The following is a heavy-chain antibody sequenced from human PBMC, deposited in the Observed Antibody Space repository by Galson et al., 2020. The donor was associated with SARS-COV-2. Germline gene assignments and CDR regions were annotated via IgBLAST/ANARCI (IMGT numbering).Heavy chain of an antibody. V-gene: IGHV3-30*12. Sequence: GESLKISCAASGFTLSSHAMHWVRQAPGKGLEWVAQIFYDGSDKYYGDSVKGRFTISRDNAKNSLYLQMNSLRAEDTAVYYCARDFDWLLYFDYWGQGTLVTVSS. CDR3: ARDFDWLLYFDY. CDR2: IFYDGSDK. CDR1: GFTLSSHA. D-gene: IGHD3-9*01. J-gene: IGHJ4*02.